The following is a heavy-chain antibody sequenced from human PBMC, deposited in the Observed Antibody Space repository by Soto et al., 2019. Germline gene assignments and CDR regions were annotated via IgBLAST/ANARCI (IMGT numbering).Heavy chain of an antibody. CDR3: ARDSTTGLDY. CDR1: GFTFSSDW. CDR2: INADGSDT. Sequence: EVQLVESGGDSVQPGGSLRLSCAASGFTFSSDWMHWVSQPPGKGLVWVSRINADGSDTDYADSVKGRFIISRDNAKSTLYLHMNTVRAEDTAIYFCARDSTTGLDYWGQGTLVTVSS. J-gene: IGHJ4*02. D-gene: IGHD4-17*01. V-gene: IGHV3-74*01.